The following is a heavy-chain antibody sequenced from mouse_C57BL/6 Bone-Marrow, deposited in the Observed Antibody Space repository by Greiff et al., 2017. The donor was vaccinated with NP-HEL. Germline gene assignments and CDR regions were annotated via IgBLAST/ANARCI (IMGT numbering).Heavy chain of an antibody. V-gene: IGHV1-59*01. CDR1: GYTFTSYW. J-gene: IGHJ2*01. CDR2: IDPSDSYT. CDR3: ARGTAQATRADY. Sequence: QVQLQQPGAELVRPGTSVKLSCKASGYTFTSYWMHWVKQRPGQGLEWIGVIDPSDSYTNYNQKFKGKATLTVDTSSSTAYMQLSSLTSEDSAVYYCARGTAQATRADYWGQGTTLTVSS. D-gene: IGHD3-2*02.